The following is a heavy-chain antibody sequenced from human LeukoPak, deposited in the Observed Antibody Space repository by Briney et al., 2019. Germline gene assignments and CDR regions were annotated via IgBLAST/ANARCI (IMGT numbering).Heavy chain of an antibody. Sequence: TSETLSLTCAVYGGSFSGYYWSWIRQPPGKGLEWIGEINHSGSTNYNPSLKSRVTISVGTSKNQFSLKLSSVTAADTAVYYCARGPQDQGAIPTELYCSSTSCHDDYWGQGTLVTVSS. CDR1: GGSFSGYY. D-gene: IGHD2-2*01. V-gene: IGHV4-34*01. CDR2: INHSGST. CDR3: ARGPQDQGAIPTELYCSSTSCHDDY. J-gene: IGHJ4*02.